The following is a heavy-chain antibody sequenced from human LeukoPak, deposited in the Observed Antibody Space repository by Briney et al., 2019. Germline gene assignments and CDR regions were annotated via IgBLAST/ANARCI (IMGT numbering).Heavy chain of an antibody. D-gene: IGHD3-22*01. CDR3: ATTPLYGSSGSEDY. Sequence: ASVKVSCKVSGYTLTELSMHWVRQAPGKGLEWMGGFDPEDGETIYAQKFQGRVTMTEDTSTDTAYMELSSLRSEDTAVYYCATTPLYGSSGSEDYWGQETLVTVSS. J-gene: IGHJ4*02. CDR2: FDPEDGET. CDR1: GYTLTELS. V-gene: IGHV1-24*01.